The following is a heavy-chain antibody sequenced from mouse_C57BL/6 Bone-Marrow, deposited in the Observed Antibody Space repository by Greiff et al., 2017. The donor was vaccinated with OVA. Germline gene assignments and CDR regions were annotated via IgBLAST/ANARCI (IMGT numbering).Heavy chain of an antibody. D-gene: IGHD2-5*01. Sequence: QVQLQQPGAELVRPGTSVKLSCKASGYTFTSYWMHWVKQRPGQGLEWIGVIDPSDSYTNYNQKFKGKATLTVDTSSSTAYMQLSRLTSADSAVYYCARKGYSNYVYYFDYWGQGTTLTVSS. CDR2: IDPSDSYT. CDR3: ARKGYSNYVYYFDY. J-gene: IGHJ2*01. V-gene: IGHV1-59*01. CDR1: GYTFTSYW.